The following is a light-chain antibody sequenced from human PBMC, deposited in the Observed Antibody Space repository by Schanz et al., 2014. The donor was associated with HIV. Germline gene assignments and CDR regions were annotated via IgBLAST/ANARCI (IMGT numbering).Light chain of an antibody. CDR3: QQRSKLLT. CDR1: QSVSTY. J-gene: IGKJ4*01. V-gene: IGKV3-11*01. Sequence: EIVMTQSPATLSLSPGERATLSCRAGQSVSTYLAWYQQKPGQAPRLLIYDTSNRATGVPPRFSGSGSGTDFTLTISNLEPEDFAVYHCQQRSKLLTFGGGTRVEIK. CDR2: DTS.